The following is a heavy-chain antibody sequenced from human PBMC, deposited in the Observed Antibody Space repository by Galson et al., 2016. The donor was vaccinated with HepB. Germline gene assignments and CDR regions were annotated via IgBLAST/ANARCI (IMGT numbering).Heavy chain of an antibody. CDR2: INVGNGNT. CDR1: GFTLTSYA. CDR3: EREHDIRTSYAFDI. Sequence: SVKVSCKASGFTLTSYAIKWVRQAPGQRLEWMGWINVGNGNTKYSEKFQGRVTITRDTSASTVYMELSSLRSEDTAVYYCEREHDIRTSYAFDIWGQGTMITVSS. D-gene: IGHD3/OR15-3a*01. J-gene: IGHJ3*02. V-gene: IGHV1-3*01.